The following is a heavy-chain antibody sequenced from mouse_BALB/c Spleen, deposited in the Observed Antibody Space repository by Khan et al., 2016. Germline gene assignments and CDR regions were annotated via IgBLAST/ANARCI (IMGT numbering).Heavy chain of an antibody. CDR1: GYTFTSYW. CDR2: INPSTGYT. Sequence: QVQLQQSGAELAKPGASVKMSCKASGYTFTSYWMHWVKQRPGQGLEWIGYINPSTGYTEYNQKFKDKATLTADKSSSTAYMQLSSLTSEDSAVSYCAIYDGYYFDYWGQGTTLTVSS. D-gene: IGHD2-3*01. CDR3: AIYDGYYFDY. J-gene: IGHJ2*01. V-gene: IGHV1-7*01.